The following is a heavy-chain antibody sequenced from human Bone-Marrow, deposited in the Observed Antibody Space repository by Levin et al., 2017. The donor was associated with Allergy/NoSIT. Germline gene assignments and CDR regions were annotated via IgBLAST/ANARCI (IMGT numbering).Heavy chain of an antibody. CDR1: GFNFRASA. CDR2: IRSQAKSYST. D-gene: IGHD2-15*01. Sequence: GESLKISCAASGFNFRASAVHWVRQAPGQGLEWVGRIRSQAKSYSTGYAASVRGRFTISRDDSKDTAYLHMNSLKSEDTALYYCTRLGYGSGDYWGQGTLVTVSS. CDR3: TRLGYGSGDY. V-gene: IGHV3-73*01. J-gene: IGHJ4*02.